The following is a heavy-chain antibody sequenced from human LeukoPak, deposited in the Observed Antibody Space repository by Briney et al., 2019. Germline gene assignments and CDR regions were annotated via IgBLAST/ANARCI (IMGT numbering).Heavy chain of an antibody. V-gene: IGHV3-30*02. CDR3: AKGGSSGWYGDY. CDR2: IRYDGSDK. J-gene: IGHJ4*02. Sequence: PGGSLRLSCAVSGLTFSSYALSWVRRGPGKGLEWVTFIRYDGSDKYYADSVKGRFTISRDNSKNTLYLQMNSLRAEDTAVYYCAKGGSSGWYGDYWGQGTLVTVSS. D-gene: IGHD6-19*01. CDR1: GLTFSSYA.